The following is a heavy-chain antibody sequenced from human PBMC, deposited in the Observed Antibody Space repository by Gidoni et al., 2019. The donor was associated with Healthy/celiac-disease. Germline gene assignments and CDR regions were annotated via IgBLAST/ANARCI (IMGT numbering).Heavy chain of an antibody. Sequence: EVQLVESGGGLVQPGGSLRLSCAAVGFTFSSAEMTWVRQAPGKGLEWVSYISSSGSTTYYADSVKGRFTISRDNAKNSLYLQMNSLRVEDTALYYCARGGYNLDFDYWGQGTLVTVSS. J-gene: IGHJ4*02. CDR1: GFTFSSAE. CDR3: ARGGYNLDFDY. V-gene: IGHV3-48*03. D-gene: IGHD5-12*01. CDR2: ISSSGSTT.